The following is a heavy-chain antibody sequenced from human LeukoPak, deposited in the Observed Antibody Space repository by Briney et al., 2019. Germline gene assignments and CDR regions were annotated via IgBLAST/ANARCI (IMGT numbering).Heavy chain of an antibody. Sequence: PGGSLRLPSAASGFTFSSCGMHWVRQAPGKGLEWVSYISSSGSTIYYADSVKGRFTISRDNAKNSLYLQMNSLRAEDTAVYYCAELGITMIGGVWGKGTTVTISS. CDR2: ISSSGSTI. CDR3: AELGITMIGGV. V-gene: IGHV3-48*04. D-gene: IGHD3-10*02. J-gene: IGHJ6*04. CDR1: GFTFSSCG.